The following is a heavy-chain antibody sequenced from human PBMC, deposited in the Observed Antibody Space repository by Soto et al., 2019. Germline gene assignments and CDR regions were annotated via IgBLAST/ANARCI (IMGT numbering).Heavy chain of an antibody. Sequence: EVQLLASGGGLVQPGGSLRLSCAASGFTFSNYAMTWVRQAPGKGLEWVSSISAGGDYTYYADSVKGRFTISRDSSKTQLDLHMNTLRVEDTAIYYCVKDWSGNSCPCMDVWGQGTTVTVSS. D-gene: IGHD3-3*01. CDR1: GFTFSNYA. CDR2: ISAGGDYT. J-gene: IGHJ6*02. V-gene: IGHV3-23*01. CDR3: VKDWSGNSCPCMDV.